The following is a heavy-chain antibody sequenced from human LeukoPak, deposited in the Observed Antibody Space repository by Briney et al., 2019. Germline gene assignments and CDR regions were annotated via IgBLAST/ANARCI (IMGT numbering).Heavy chain of an antibody. CDR1: GFTFSSYW. J-gene: IGHJ4*02. V-gene: IGHV3-74*01. CDR2: ISTDGSSR. Sequence: GGSLRLSCAASGFTFSSYWMHWFRQEPRKGLVWVSRISTDGSSRSYADSVKGRFTISRVQSTNTVYLQMNSLRADDTAVYYCAKAHCSSTSCSRADNWGQGTLVTVSS. CDR3: AKAHCSSTSCSRADN. D-gene: IGHD2-2*01.